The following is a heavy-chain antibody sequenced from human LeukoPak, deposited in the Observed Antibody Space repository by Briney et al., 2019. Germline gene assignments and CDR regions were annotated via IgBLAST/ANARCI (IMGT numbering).Heavy chain of an antibody. V-gene: IGHV1-69*13. CDR1: GDTFRNYE. CDR3: ARGAGEGSSWYYQTSYFDY. CDR2: IIPIFGTA. J-gene: IGHJ4*02. D-gene: IGHD6-13*01. Sequence: SVKVSCKASGDTFRNYEITWVRQAPGQGLEWMGGIIPIFGTANYAQKFQGRVTITADESTSTAYMELSSLRSEDTAVYYCARGAGEGSSWYYQTSYFDYWGQGTLVTVSS.